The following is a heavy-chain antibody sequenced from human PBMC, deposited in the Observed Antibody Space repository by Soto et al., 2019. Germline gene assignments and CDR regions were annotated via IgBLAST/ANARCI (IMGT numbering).Heavy chain of an antibody. CDR1: GFTFSSYS. CDR3: SYDTFGDKDF. J-gene: IGHJ4*02. Sequence: GRSLRLSCAASGFTFSSYSMNWVRQAPGKGLEWVSSISSSSSYIYYADSVKGRFTISRDNAKNTLYLQMNSLGVEDTALYYCSYDTFGDKDFWGQGTLVTVSS. D-gene: IGHD3-9*01. CDR2: ISSSSSYI. V-gene: IGHV3-21*01.